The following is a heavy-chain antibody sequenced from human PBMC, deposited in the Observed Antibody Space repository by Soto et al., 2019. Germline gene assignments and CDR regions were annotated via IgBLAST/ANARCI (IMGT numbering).Heavy chain of an antibody. Sequence: QVQLVESGGGVVQPGRSLRLSCAASGFTFSNYGMHWVRQAPGKGLEWVAVISDDGSNKYYTDSVKGRFTISRDNSKNTLYLQMNSLRAEDTVVYYCAKEWDYRGYCRSTSCNVVFEYWGQGTLVTVSS. V-gene: IGHV3-30*18. CDR2: ISDDGSNK. J-gene: IGHJ4*02. D-gene: IGHD2-2*01. CDR1: GFTFSNYG. CDR3: AKEWDYRGYCRSTSCNVVFEY.